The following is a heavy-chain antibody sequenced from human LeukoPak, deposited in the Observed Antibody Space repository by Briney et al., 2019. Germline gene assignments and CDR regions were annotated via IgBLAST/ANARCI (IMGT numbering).Heavy chain of an antibody. CDR3: ARGIWSTTLTAYYLDS. CDR1: GFTFSSYG. V-gene: IGHV3-30*02. CDR2: IRYDGTNK. D-gene: IGHD2-21*02. Sequence: PGGSLRLSCAASGFTFSSYGMYWVRQAPGKGLEWVAFIRYDGTNKYYADSVKGRFTISRDNSKNTLYLQMNSLRADDMAVYYCARGIWSTTLTAYYLDSWGQGTLVTVSS. J-gene: IGHJ4*02.